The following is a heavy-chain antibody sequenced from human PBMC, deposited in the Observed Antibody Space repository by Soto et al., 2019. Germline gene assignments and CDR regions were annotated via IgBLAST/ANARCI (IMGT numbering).Heavy chain of an antibody. D-gene: IGHD4-17*01. V-gene: IGHV3-30*18. J-gene: IGHJ4*02. CDR2: ISYDGSNK. Sequence: QVQLVESGGGVVQPGRSLRLSCAASGFTFSSYGMHWVRQAPGKGLEWVAVISYDGSNKYYAYSVKGRFTISRDNSKNTLYLQMNSLRAEDTAVYYCAKDLSTPVTASGDYWGQGTLVTVSS. CDR1: GFTFSSYG. CDR3: AKDLSTPVTASGDY.